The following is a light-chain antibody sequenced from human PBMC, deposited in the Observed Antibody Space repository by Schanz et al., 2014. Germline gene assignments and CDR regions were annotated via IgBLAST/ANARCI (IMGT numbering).Light chain of an antibody. J-gene: IGLJ1*01. CDR2: EAN. V-gene: IGLV2-23*01. CDR3: CSYAGSGTNV. Sequence: QSALTQPASVSGSPGQSITISCSGTSSDIRAYDLVSWYQQYPDKVPKLMIYEANKRPSGVSNRFSGSKSGNTASLTISGLQADDEADYYCCSYAGSGTNVFGTGTKLTVL. CDR1: SSDIRAYDL.